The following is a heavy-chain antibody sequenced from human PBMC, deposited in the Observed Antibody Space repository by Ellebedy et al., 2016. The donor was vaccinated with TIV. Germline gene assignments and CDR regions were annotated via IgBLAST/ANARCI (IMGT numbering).Heavy chain of an antibody. V-gene: IGHV3-23*01. CDR2: ISGSGGST. J-gene: IGHJ4*02. CDR1: GFTFSSYA. CDR3: ARVDRIAVAAPARY. Sequence: GGSLRLSXAASGFTFSSYAMSWVRQAPGKGLEWVSAISGSGGSTYYADSVKGRFTISRDNSKNTLYLQMNSLRAEDTAVYYCARVDRIAVAAPARYWGQGTLVTVSS. D-gene: IGHD6-19*01.